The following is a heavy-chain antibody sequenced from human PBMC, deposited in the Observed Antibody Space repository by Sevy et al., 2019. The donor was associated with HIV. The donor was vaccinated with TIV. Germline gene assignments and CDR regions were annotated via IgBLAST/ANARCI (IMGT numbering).Heavy chain of an antibody. CDR2: FDPEDGET. V-gene: IGHV1-24*01. J-gene: IGHJ4*02. CDR3: ATTKYYYDNSGYPFDS. CDR1: GYTLTELS. D-gene: IGHD3-22*01. Sequence: ASVKVSCKVTGYTLTELSLHWVRQTSVKGLEWMGSFDPEDGETIYAQKFQGRITMTDDTSTDTAYMELSSLRSEDTAVYYCATTKYYYDNSGYPFDSWGQGTLVTVSS.